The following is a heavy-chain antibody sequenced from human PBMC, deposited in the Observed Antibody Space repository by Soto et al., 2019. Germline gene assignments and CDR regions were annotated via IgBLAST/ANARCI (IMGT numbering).Heavy chain of an antibody. V-gene: IGHV4-39*01. Sequence: LSLTGTVSGGSISSSSYYWVWIRQPPGKGLEWIGSIYYSGNTYYNPSLRSRVTMSRDTSKNQFSLKLRSVTAADTALYYCARHSRISISGVVIVDWFDPWGQGTLVTVSS. CDR1: GGSISSSSYY. CDR3: ARHSRISISGVVIVDWFDP. D-gene: IGHD3-3*01. CDR2: IYYSGNT. J-gene: IGHJ5*02.